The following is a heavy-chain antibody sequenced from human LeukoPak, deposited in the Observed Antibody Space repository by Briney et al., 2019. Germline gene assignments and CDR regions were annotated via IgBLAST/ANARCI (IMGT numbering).Heavy chain of an antibody. V-gene: IGHV1-18*01. J-gene: IGHJ6*02. CDR1: GYTFTNYG. CDR2: TTGYNGNT. Sequence: GASVKVSCKASGYTFTNYGISWVRQAPGQGLEWMGWTTGYNGNTNYAQKLQGRVTMTTDTSTGTAYMELRSLRSDDTAVYHCARATAVSGGNRYGDGVGFYGMDVWGQGTTVTVSS. D-gene: IGHD5-18*01. CDR3: ARATAVSGGNRYGDGVGFYGMDV.